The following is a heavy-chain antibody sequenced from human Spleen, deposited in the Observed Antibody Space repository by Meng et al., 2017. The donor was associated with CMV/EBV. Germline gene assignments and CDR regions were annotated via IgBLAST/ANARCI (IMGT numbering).Heavy chain of an antibody. J-gene: IGHJ4*02. V-gene: IGHV3-21*01. Sequence: GGSLRLSCAASGFTFSSYSINWVRQAPGKGLEWVSSISSSSSYISYADSVKGRFTISRYNAKNSLYLQMNSLRADDTAVYYCAKDPYDFWSGNAGYFDYWGQGTLVTVSS. CDR3: AKDPYDFWSGNAGYFDY. D-gene: IGHD3-3*01. CDR2: ISSSSSYI. CDR1: GFTFSSYS.